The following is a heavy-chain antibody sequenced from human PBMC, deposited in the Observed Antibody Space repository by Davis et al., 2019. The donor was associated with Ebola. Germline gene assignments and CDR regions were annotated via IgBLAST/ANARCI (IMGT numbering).Heavy chain of an antibody. Sequence: GGSLRLSCAASGFDFSSDSMPWVRQAPGKGLEWVSTISATGIGSYYADSVKGRFTISRDNSRNTLSLQMNSLKTEDTAVYYCTSTLDGDYVDYWGQGTLVTVSS. J-gene: IGHJ4*02. CDR1: GFDFSSDS. V-gene: IGHV3-23*01. CDR2: ISATGIGS. D-gene: IGHD4-17*01. CDR3: TSTLDGDYVDY.